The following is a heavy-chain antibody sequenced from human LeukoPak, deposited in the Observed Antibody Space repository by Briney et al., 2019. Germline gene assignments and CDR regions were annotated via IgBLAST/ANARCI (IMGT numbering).Heavy chain of an antibody. CDR3: ARQPDVAAAGTGSWFDP. CDR2: IYYSGST. J-gene: IGHJ5*02. CDR1: GDSISSSSSY. Sequence: SETLSLTCTVSGDSISSSSSYWGWIRQPPGKGLEWIGSIYYSGSTYYNTSLKSRVTISVDTSNNQFSLKLSSVTAADTAVYYCARQPDVAAAGTGSWFDPWGQGNLVTVSS. D-gene: IGHD6-13*01. V-gene: IGHV4-39*01.